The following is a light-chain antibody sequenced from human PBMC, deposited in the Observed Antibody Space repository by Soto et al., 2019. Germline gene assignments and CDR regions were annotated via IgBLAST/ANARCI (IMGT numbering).Light chain of an antibody. Sequence: EIVLTQSPATLSFSPGERATLSCRASQSVSSSLPWYQQKPGQAPRLLIYDASNRATGIPARFSGSGSGTAFTLTISSLETEDFAVYYCQQRSNWPKYTFGQGTKLEIK. CDR3: QQRSNWPKYT. V-gene: IGKV3-11*01. CDR1: QSVSSS. J-gene: IGKJ2*01. CDR2: DAS.